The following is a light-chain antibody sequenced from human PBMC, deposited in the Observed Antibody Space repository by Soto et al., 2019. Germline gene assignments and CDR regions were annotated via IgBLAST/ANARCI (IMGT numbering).Light chain of an antibody. Sequence: QSVLTQPASVSGSPGQSITISCTGTSSDVGGYNYVSWYQQHPGKAPKLMIYEVSNRPSGVSNRFSGSKSGNTASLTISGLQAEDEADYYFSSYTSSSTYVVGTGTKLTV. CDR3: SSYTSSSTYV. J-gene: IGLJ1*01. V-gene: IGLV2-14*01. CDR1: SSDVGGYNY. CDR2: EVS.